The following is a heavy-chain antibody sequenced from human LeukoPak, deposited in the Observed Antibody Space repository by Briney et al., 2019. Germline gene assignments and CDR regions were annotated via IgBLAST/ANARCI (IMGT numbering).Heavy chain of an antibody. J-gene: IGHJ6*02. CDR1: GYTFTSYY. D-gene: IGHD3-3*01. CDR3: ARAPMDIRFLEWLSLNYYYYYGMDV. CDR2: INPSGGST. Sequence: ASVKVSCKASGYTFTSYYMHWVRQAPGQGLEWMGIINPSGGSTGYAQKFQGRVTMTRDTSTSTVYMELSSLRSEDTAVYYCARAPMDIRFLEWLSLNYYYYYGMDVWGQGTTVTVSS. V-gene: IGHV1-46*01.